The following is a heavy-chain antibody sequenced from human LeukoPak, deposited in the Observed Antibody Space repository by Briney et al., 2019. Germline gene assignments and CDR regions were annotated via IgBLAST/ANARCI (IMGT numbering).Heavy chain of an antibody. Sequence: PSETLSLTCAVYGGSFSGYYWSWIRQPPGKGLEWIGEINHSGSTNYNPSLKSRATISVDTSKNQFSLKLSSVTAADTAVYYCARGRPEEYGWFDPWGQGTLVTVSS. J-gene: IGHJ5*02. V-gene: IGHV4-34*01. CDR2: INHSGST. D-gene: IGHD2/OR15-2a*01. CDR1: GGSFSGYY. CDR3: ARGRPEEYGWFDP.